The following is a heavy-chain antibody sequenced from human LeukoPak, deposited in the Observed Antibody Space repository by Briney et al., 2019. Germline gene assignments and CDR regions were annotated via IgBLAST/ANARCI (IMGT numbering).Heavy chain of an antibody. CDR2: ISSSSSYI. CDR1: GFTFSSYS. V-gene: IGHV3-21*01. Sequence: GALRLSCAASGFTFSSYSMNWVRQAPGKGLEWVSSISSSSSYIYYADSVKGRFTISRDNAKNSLYLQMNSLRAEDTAMYYCATPNWFDRWGQGTLVTVSS. J-gene: IGHJ5*02. CDR3: ATPNWFDR.